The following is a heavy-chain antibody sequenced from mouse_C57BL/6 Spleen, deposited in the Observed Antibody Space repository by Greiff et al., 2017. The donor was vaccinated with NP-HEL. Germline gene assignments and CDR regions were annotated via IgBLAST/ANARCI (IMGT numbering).Heavy chain of an antibody. V-gene: IGHV1-64*01. Sequence: VQLQQPGAELVKPGASVKLSCKASGYTFTSYWMHWVKQRPGQGLEWIGMIHPNSGSTNYNEKFKSKATLTVDKSSSTAYMQLSSLTSEDSAVYYGARSGEGDGYYGWFAYWGQGTLVTVSA. CDR1: GYTFTSYW. CDR3: ARSGEGDGYYGWFAY. D-gene: IGHD2-3*01. J-gene: IGHJ3*01. CDR2: IHPNSGST.